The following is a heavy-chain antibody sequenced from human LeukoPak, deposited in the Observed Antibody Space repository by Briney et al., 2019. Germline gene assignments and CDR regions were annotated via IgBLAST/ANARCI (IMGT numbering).Heavy chain of an antibody. D-gene: IGHD3-16*02. J-gene: IGHJ5*02. Sequence: GGSLRLSCAACGFTFSSYWMSWVRQAPGKGLEWVANIKQDGSEKYYVDSLKGRFTISRDNAKNSLYLQMNSLRAEDTAVYYCARGYISPRMNWFDPWGQGTLVTISS. CDR3: ARGYISPRMNWFDP. V-gene: IGHV3-7*05. CDR1: GFTFSSYW. CDR2: IKQDGSEK.